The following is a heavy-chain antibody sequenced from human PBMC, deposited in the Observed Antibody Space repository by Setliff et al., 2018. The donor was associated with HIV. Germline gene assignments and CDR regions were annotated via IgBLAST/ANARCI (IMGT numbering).Heavy chain of an antibody. CDR1: GGSISSYY. CDR3: ARVLDSGYDRAFDI. J-gene: IGHJ3*02. CDR2: IYTSGST. V-gene: IGHV4-4*08. D-gene: IGHD5-12*01. Sequence: ETLSLTCTVSGGSISSYYWSWIRQPPGKGLEWIGYIYTSGSTNYNPSLKSRVTISVDTSKNQFSLKLSSVTAADTAVYYCARVLDSGYDRAFDIWGQGTMVTVSS.